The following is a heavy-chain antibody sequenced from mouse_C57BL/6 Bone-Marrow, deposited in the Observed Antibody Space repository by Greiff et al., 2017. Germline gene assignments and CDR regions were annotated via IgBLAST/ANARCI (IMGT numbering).Heavy chain of an antibody. CDR1: EYEFPSHD. J-gene: IGHJ2*01. CDR3: ASPYSNYDFDY. CDR2: INSDGGST. D-gene: IGHD2-5*01. V-gene: IGHV5-2*01. Sequence: EVNVVESGGGLVQPGESLKLSCESNEYEFPSHDMSWVRKTPEKRLELVAAINSDGGSTYYPDTMERRFIISRDNTKKTLYLQMSSLRSEDTALYYCASPYSNYDFDYWGQGTTLTVSS.